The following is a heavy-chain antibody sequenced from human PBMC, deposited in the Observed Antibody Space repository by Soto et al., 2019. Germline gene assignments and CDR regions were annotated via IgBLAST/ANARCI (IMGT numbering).Heavy chain of an antibody. D-gene: IGHD2-8*01. V-gene: IGHV4-4*02. CDR3: VGTIHY. Sequence: QVQLQESGPGLVNPSVTLSLTCAVSGGSISSDNWWSWVRQPPGKGLEWIGDIYHSGSTNYDSSLRGRVTISIDKSKNQFSLKLNSVTAADTAVYYCVGTIHYWGHGTLVTVSS. CDR2: IYHSGST. J-gene: IGHJ4*01. CDR1: GGSISSDNW.